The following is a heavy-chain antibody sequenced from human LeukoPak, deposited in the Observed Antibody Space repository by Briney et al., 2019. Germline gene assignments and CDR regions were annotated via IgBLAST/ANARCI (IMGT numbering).Heavy chain of an antibody. Sequence: GRSLRLSCAASGFTFDDYAMHWVWQAPGKGLEWVSGINNSGSVGYADFVKGRFTISRDKARNSLYLQMNSLRVEDTALYYRAKDFWEGRYGMDVWGQGTTVTVSS. D-gene: IGHD3-10*01. CDR2: INNSGSV. V-gene: IGHV3-9*01. J-gene: IGHJ6*02. CDR1: GFTFDDYA. CDR3: AKDFWEGRYGMDV.